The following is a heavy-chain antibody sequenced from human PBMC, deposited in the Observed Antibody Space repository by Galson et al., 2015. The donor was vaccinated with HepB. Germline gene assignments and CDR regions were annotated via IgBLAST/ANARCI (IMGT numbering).Heavy chain of an antibody. V-gene: IGHV3-11*01. CDR2: ISSTGTTV. D-gene: IGHD3-10*01. Sequence: SLRLSCAASGFTLSDYYMSWIRQTPGMGLECILYISSTGTTVYFANSVKGRFTVSRDNAKNSLYLQMNSLRTEDTAVYYCARDLYYYGSGSYGAFDIWGQGTMVTVSS. CDR3: ARDLYYYGSGSYGAFDI. J-gene: IGHJ3*02. CDR1: GFTLSDYY.